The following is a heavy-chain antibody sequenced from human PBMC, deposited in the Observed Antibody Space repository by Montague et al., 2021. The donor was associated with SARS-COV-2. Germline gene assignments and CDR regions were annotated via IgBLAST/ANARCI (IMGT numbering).Heavy chain of an antibody. CDR1: GGSISSGSYY. Sequence: TLSLTCSVSGGSISSGSYYWSWIRQPAGKGLEWIGRIYISGSTTYNPSLKSRVTMSVDTSKNQFSLKLSSVTAADTAVYYCARTVVVPAAMSRYYGMDVWGQGTSVTVSS. CDR2: IYISGST. V-gene: IGHV4-61*02. CDR3: ARTVVVPAAMSRYYGMDV. D-gene: IGHD2-2*01. J-gene: IGHJ6*02.